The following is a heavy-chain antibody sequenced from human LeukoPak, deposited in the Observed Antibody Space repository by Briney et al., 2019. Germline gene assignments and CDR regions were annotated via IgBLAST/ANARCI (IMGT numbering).Heavy chain of an antibody. CDR3: ARPYSSNWDYWYFDL. Sequence: GGSLRLSCAASGFTFGDFGMDWVRQAPGKGLEWVSGIDWNGGSTGYADSVKGRFTISRDNAKNSLYLQMNSLRAEDTALYYCARPYSSNWDYWYFDLWGRGTLVTVSS. D-gene: IGHD6-13*01. V-gene: IGHV3-20*04. CDR2: IDWNGGST. J-gene: IGHJ2*01. CDR1: GFTFGDFG.